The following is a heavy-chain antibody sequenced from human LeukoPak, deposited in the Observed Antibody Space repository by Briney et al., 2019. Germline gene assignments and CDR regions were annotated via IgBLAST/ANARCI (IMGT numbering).Heavy chain of an antibody. D-gene: IGHD5-18*01. Sequence: SETLSLTCAVYGGSFSGYYWSRIRQPPGKGLEWIGEINHSGSTNYNPSLKSRVTISVDTSKNQFSLKLSSVTAADTAVYYCARDGDSYGFDYWGQGTLVTVSS. CDR1: GGSFSGYY. V-gene: IGHV4-34*01. CDR2: INHSGST. CDR3: ARDGDSYGFDY. J-gene: IGHJ4*02.